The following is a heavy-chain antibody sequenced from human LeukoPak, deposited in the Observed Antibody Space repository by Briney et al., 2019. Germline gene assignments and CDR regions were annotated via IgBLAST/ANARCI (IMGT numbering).Heavy chain of an antibody. CDR2: ISAYNGNT. CDR3: ARHERATAMVNYSDY. D-gene: IGHD5-18*01. V-gene: IGHV1-18*01. J-gene: IGHJ4*02. CDR1: GYTFTSYG. Sequence: ASVKVSCKASGYTFTSYGISWVRQAPGQGLEWMGWISAYNGNTNYAQKLQGRVTMTTDTSTSTAYMELRSLRSDDTAVYYCARHERATAMVNYSDYWGQGTLVTVSS.